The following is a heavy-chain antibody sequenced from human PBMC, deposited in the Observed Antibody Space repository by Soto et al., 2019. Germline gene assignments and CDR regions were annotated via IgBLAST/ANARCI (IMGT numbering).Heavy chain of an antibody. CDR3: VRVIAVAGTAIDP. D-gene: IGHD6-19*01. Sequence: PGGSLRLSCAASGFTFSSYWMHWVRQAPGKGLVWVSRINSDGSSTSYADSVKGRFTISRDNAKNTLYLQMNSLRAEDTAVYYCVRVIAVAGTAIDPWGQGTLVTVSS. CDR2: INSDGSST. CDR1: GFTFSSYW. J-gene: IGHJ5*02. V-gene: IGHV3-74*01.